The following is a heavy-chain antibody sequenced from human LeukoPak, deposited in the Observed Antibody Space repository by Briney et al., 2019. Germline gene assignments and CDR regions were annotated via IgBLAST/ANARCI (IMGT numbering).Heavy chain of an antibody. CDR2: IIPIFGTA. J-gene: IGHJ4*02. Sequence: SVKASCKASGGTFSSYAISWVRQAPGQGLEWMGGIIPIFGTANYAQKFQGRVTITTDESTSTAYMELSSLRSEDTAVYYCARGCSGGSCYDYWGQGTLVTVSS. V-gene: IGHV1-69*05. CDR3: ARGCSGGSCYDY. CDR1: GGTFSSYA. D-gene: IGHD2-15*01.